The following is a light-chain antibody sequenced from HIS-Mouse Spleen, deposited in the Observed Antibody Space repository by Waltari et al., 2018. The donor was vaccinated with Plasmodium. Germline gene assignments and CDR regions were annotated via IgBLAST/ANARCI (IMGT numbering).Light chain of an antibody. V-gene: IGKV1-8*01. CDR3: QQYYSYLLT. Sequence: AIRMTQSPSSFSASTGDRVTITCRASQGISSYLAWYQQKPGKAPKLLIYAASTLQSGVPSRCSGSGSGTDFTLTISCLQSEDVATYYCQQYYSYLLTFGGGTKVEIK. J-gene: IGKJ4*01. CDR2: AAS. CDR1: QGISSY.